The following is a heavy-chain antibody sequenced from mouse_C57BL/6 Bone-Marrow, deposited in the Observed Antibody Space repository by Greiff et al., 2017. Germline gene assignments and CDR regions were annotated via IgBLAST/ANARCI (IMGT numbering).Heavy chain of an antibody. CDR3: TGLRRGY. Sequence: VQLQQSGAELVRPGASVKLSCTASGFNIKDDYMHWVKQRPEQGLEWIGWIDPANGDTEYASKFQGKATITADTSSTTAYLQLSCVTSEDTAVYYFTGLRRGYWGQGTSVTVSS. J-gene: IGHJ4*01. D-gene: IGHD2-4*01. CDR2: IDPANGDT. V-gene: IGHV14-4*01. CDR1: GFNIKDDY.